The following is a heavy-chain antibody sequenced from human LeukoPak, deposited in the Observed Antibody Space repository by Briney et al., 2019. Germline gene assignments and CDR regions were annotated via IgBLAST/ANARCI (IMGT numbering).Heavy chain of an antibody. CDR1: GFTFSRCA. CDR2: ISGRGDQT. V-gene: IGHV3-23*01. Sequence: LSGGSLRLSCAASGFTFSRCAMSWVRQAPGKGLEWVSAISGRGDQTYYADSVKGRFTVSRDNSKNTLYLQMNGLRAEDTAIYYCAKDSGDYPSRYFDFWGRGTLVTVSS. CDR3: AKDSGDYPSRYFDF. D-gene: IGHD4-17*01. J-gene: IGHJ2*01.